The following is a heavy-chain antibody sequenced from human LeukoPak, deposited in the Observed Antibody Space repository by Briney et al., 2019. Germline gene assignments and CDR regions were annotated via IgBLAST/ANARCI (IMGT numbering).Heavy chain of an antibody. Sequence: PSETLSLTCAVYGGSFSGYYWSWIRQPPGKGLEWIGSIYYSGSTYYNPSLKSRVTISVDTSKNQFSLKLSSVTAADTAVYYCAWYCSSTSCYGDYFDYWGQGTLVTVSS. J-gene: IGHJ4*02. CDR3: AWYCSSTSCYGDYFDY. CDR1: GGSFSGYY. V-gene: IGHV4-34*01. CDR2: IYYSGST. D-gene: IGHD2-2*01.